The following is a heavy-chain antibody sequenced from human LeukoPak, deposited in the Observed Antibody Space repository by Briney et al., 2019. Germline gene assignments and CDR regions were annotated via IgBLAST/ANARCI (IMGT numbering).Heavy chain of an antibody. J-gene: IGHJ4*02. CDR2: IKQDGSGE. V-gene: IGHV3-7*01. CDR3: ARDLFDY. Sequence: GGSLRLSCAVSGFTVTNFWWSWVRQAPGKGLEWVANIKQDGSGEFYVDSVKGRFTISRDSAKNSLYLHMNSLRHEDTAVYYCARDLFDYWGQGTLVTVSS. CDR1: GFTVTNFW.